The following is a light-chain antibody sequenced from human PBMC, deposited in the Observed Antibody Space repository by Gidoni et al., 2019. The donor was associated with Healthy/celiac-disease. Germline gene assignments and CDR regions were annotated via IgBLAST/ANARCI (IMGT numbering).Light chain of an antibody. CDR2: GAS. V-gene: IGKV3-15*01. Sequence: EIVMTQSPATLSVSPGERATLSCRASQSVSSNLAWYQQKPGQAPRLLIYGASTRATGIPARFSGSGSGTEFTLTISSLQSEDFAVYYCQQYNNRPPGFGPGTKVDIK. CDR3: QQYNNRPPG. J-gene: IGKJ3*01. CDR1: QSVSSN.